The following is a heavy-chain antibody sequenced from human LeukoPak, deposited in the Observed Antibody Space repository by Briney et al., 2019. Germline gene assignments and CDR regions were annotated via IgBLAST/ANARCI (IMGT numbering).Heavy chain of an antibody. CDR3: ARGVVSGRFGEYYSYMDV. J-gene: IGHJ6*03. CDR2: VNDRGST. D-gene: IGHD3-10*01. CDR1: GGSFSGYY. V-gene: IGHV4-34*01. Sequence: SETLSLTCAVYGGSFSGYYWSWIRQPPGKGLQWIGEVNDRGSTNYNPSLKSRLTISEDKSKKQFSLRLPSVTAADTAVYYCARGVVSGRFGEYYSYMDVWGKGTTVTVSS.